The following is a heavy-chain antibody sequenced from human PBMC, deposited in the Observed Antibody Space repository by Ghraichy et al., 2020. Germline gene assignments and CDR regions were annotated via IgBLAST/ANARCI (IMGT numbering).Heavy chain of an antibody. J-gene: IGHJ4*02. D-gene: IGHD4-17*01. CDR1: GFSLTTRGVG. CDR2: ISWDADN. Sequence: SGPTLVKPTQTLTLTCTFSGFSLTTRGVGVGWVRQPPGKALEWLALISWDADNRYSPTLRSRLTIAKDPSRNQVVLTMTNMDPVDTASYFCVHRRGGDFEHSFVYWGQGTLVTVSS. CDR3: VHRRGGDFEHSFVY. V-gene: IGHV2-5*02.